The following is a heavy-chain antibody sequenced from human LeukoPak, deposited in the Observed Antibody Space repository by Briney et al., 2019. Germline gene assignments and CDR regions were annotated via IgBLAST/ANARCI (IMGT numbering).Heavy chain of an antibody. CDR1: GGSFSGYY. V-gene: IGHV4-34*01. CDR2: INHSGST. D-gene: IGHD2-15*01. Sequence: SETLSLTCAVYGGSFSGYYWSWIRQPPGKGLEWIGEINHSGSTNYNPSLKSRVTIPVDTSKNQFSLKLSSVTAADTAVYYRARGRTGYCSGGSCYLSIYYYYYMDVWGKGTTVTVSS. J-gene: IGHJ6*03. CDR3: ARGRTGYCSGGSCYLSIYYYYYMDV.